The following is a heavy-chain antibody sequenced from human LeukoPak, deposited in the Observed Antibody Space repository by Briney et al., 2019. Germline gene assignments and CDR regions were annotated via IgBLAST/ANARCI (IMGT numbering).Heavy chain of an antibody. CDR1: GFSLSTSGMR. Sequence: SGPALLKPTQTLTLTCTFSGFSLSTSGMRVSWIRHPPGKALEWLARIDWDDDKFYSTSLKTRLTISEDPSKNQVVLRMTNMDPVDTATYYCARIYCSSTSCYFDYWGQGTLVTVSS. D-gene: IGHD2-2*01. J-gene: IGHJ4*02. CDR2: IDWDDDK. CDR3: ARIYCSSTSCYFDY. V-gene: IGHV2-70*04.